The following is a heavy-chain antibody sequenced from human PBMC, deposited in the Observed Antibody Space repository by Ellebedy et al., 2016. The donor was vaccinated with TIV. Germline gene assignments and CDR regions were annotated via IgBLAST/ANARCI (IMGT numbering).Heavy chain of an antibody. CDR2: MNPDSGDT. CDR3: ARVVAAAGGFYFNNGMDI. Sequence: AASVKVSCKASGYSFTGYYMHWVRQAPGQGLEWMGWMNPDSGDTVYTQKFQGRVTFTRDTSITTAYMDLSSLRSEDTAVYYCARVVAAAGGFYFNNGMDIWGQGTTVTVSS. V-gene: IGHV1-8*03. CDR1: GYSFTGYY. J-gene: IGHJ6*02. D-gene: IGHD6-13*01.